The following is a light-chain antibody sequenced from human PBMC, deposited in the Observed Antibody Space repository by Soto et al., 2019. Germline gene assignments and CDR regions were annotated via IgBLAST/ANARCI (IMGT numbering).Light chain of an antibody. CDR1: PSVTNF. V-gene: IGKV3-20*01. Sequence: EIVLTQSPATLSLSPGGRATLSCRASPSVTNFLAWYQQKPGQAPRLLIYGASSRATGIPDRFSGSGSGTDFTLTISRLEPEDFAVYYCQQYGSSPPTFGQGTKVDIK. CDR3: QQYGSSPPT. CDR2: GAS. J-gene: IGKJ1*01.